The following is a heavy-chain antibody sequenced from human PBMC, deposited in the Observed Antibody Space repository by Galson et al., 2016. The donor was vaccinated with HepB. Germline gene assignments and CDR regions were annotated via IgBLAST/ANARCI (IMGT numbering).Heavy chain of an antibody. Sequence: SLRLSCAVSGFTFTDYHMSWIRQAPGKGLEWVSSITSSGSTKYYVDSVKGRFSISRDNAKNSLFLQMNSLRAEDTAVYYCARVEYSSSYVYFDFWGLGTLVTVSS. CDR1: GFTFTDYH. D-gene: IGHD6-6*01. CDR3: ARVEYSSSYVYFDF. J-gene: IGHJ4*02. CDR2: ITSSGSTK. V-gene: IGHV3-11*01.